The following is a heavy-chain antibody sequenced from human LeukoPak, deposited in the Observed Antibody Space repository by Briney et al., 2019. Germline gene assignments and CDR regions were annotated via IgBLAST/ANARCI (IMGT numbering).Heavy chain of an antibody. CDR2: FDPEDGET. V-gene: IGHV1-24*01. J-gene: IGHJ4*02. D-gene: IGHD3-10*01. CDR3: ATDKNLYGSGSYRFDY. Sequence: ATVKVSCKVSGYTLTELSMHWVRQAPGKGLEWMGGFDPEDGETIYAQKFQGRVTMTEDTSTDTAYMELSSLRSEGTAVYYCATDKNLYGSGSYRFDYWGQGTLVTVSS. CDR1: GYTLTELS.